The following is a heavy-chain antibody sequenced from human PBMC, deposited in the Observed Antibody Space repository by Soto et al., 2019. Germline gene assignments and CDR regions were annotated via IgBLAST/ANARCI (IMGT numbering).Heavy chain of an antibody. CDR2: IYYSGST. J-gene: IGHJ4*02. V-gene: IGHV4-39*01. Sequence: QLQLQESGPGLVKPSETLSLTCTVSGGSISSSSYYWGWIRQPPGKGLEWIGSIYYSGSTYYNPSLKSRVTISVDTSKNQFSLKLSSVTAADTAVYYCARHRSLTAMAAYYFDYWGQGTLVTVSS. D-gene: IGHD5-18*01. CDR3: ARHRSLTAMAAYYFDY. CDR1: GGSISSSSYY.